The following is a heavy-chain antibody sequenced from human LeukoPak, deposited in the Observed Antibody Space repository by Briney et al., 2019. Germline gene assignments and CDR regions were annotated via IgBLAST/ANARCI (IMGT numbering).Heavy chain of an antibody. CDR1: GFTFSSYA. D-gene: IGHD6-13*01. V-gene: IGHV3-23*01. Sequence: GGSLRLSCAASGFTFSSYAMSWVRQAPGKGLEWVSAISGSGGSTYYADSVKGRFTISRDNSKNTLYLQMNSLRAEDTAVYYCAKDPAAAGTGGYFDYWGQGTLVTVSS. CDR3: AKDPAAAGTGGYFDY. CDR2: ISGSGGST. J-gene: IGHJ4*02.